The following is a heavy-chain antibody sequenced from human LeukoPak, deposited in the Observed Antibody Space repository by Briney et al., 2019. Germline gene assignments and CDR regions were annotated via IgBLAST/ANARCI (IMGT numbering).Heavy chain of an antibody. J-gene: IGHJ1*01. CDR2: IYYSGST. CDR1: GASISSYY. CDR3: ARDPFV. D-gene: IGHD3-16*01. Sequence: PSETLSLTCTVSGASISSYYWSWIRQPPGKGLEWIGYIYYSGSTNYNPSLKSRVTISVDTSKNQFSLKLSSVTAADTAVYYCARDPFVWGQGTLVTVSS. V-gene: IGHV4-59*01.